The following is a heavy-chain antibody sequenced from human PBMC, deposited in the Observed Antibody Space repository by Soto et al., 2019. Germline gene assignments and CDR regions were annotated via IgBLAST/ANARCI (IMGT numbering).Heavy chain of an antibody. CDR3: VRENTAMGYSFYMGV. V-gene: IGHV3-74*01. D-gene: IGHD5-18*01. Sequence: GGSLRLSCAASGFTFSNYWMHWVREAPGKGLVWVSRINVDGSSTSYADSVKGRFTISRDNAKNTLYLQMSSLRTEDTAVYHCVRENTAMGYSFYMGVWGKGTTVTVSS. CDR2: INVDGSST. J-gene: IGHJ6*03. CDR1: GFTFSNYW.